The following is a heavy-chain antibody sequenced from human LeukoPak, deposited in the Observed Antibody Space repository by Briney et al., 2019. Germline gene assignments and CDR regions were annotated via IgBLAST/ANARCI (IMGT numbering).Heavy chain of an antibody. CDR2: IYYSGST. CDR3: AANSADYNTLGSSYKV. V-gene: IGHV4-30-4*07. D-gene: IGHD3-10*01. J-gene: IGHJ4*02. CDR1: GGSISSGGYS. Sequence: SETLSLTCAVSGGSISSGGYSWSWIRQPPGKGLEWFGYIYYSGSTYYNPSLKSRVTISVDTSKNLFSLKLNSVTAADTAVFYCAANSADYNTLGSSYKVWGQGTLVTVSS.